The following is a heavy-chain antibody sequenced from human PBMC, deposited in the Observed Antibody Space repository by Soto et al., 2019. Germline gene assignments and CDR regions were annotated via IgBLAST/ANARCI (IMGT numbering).Heavy chain of an antibody. CDR3: AMRTSVFGVVAMGGVDV. J-gene: IGHJ6*01. D-gene: IGHD3-3*01. CDR2: IIPIFPTA. V-gene: IGHV1-69*14. CDR1: GGTFSSYS. Sequence: QVQLVQSGAELKKPGSSVRVSCQASGGTFSSYSVNWVRQAPGQGLEWMGGIIPIFPTADHAQRFQGRVTITADKSTNTAYMELSSVRSDDTVVYYCAMRTSVFGVVAMGGVDVWCQGTTVTVSS.